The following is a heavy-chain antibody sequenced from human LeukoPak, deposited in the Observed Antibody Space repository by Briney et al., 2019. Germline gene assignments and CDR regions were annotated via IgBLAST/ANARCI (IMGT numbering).Heavy chain of an antibody. J-gene: IGHJ4*02. CDR2: INTDGSST. Sequence: GGSLRLSCVASGFTFSSYWMHWVRHVPGKRLVWVSRINTDGSSTSYADSVKGRFTISRDNAKNTLYLQMNSLRAEDTAVYHCVRTPGSGYHCWGQGTLVTVSS. CDR1: GFTFSSYW. CDR3: VRTPGSGYHC. V-gene: IGHV3-74*01. D-gene: IGHD3-22*01.